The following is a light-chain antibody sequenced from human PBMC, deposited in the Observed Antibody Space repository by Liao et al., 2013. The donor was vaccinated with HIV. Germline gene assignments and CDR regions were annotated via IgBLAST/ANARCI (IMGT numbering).Light chain of an antibody. J-gene: IGLJ2*01. CDR2: QDN. Sequence: SRGLTQPPSVSVSPGQTATITCSGEDLGDGFVSWYQQKPGQSPVLIIYQDNKRPSGIPERFSGSNSGNTATLTISGTPAVDEADYYCQAWDISTHVVFGGGTKLTVL. V-gene: IGLV3-1*01. CDR1: DLGDGF. CDR3: QAWDISTHVV.